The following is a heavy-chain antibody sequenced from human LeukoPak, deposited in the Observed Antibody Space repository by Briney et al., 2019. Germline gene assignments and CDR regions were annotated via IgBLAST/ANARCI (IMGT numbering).Heavy chain of an antibody. CDR2: IRFDGSDK. Sequence: PGGSLRLSCAASGFTFNSFGMHWVRQAPGKGLEWVTFIRFDGSDKYYADSVKGRFTISRDSSKSTLYLQMNSLRVEDTAVYHCAKDRYYGSGSLANWGQGTMVTVSS. D-gene: IGHD3-10*01. V-gene: IGHV3-30*02. CDR3: AKDRYYGSGSLAN. CDR1: GFTFNSFG. J-gene: IGHJ3*01.